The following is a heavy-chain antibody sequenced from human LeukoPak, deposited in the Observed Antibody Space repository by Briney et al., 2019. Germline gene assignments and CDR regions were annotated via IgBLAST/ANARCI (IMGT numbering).Heavy chain of an antibody. Sequence: ASVKVSCKASGYTFTSYGISWVRQAPGQGLEWMGWISAYNGNTNYAQKLQGRVTMTTDTSTSTAYMELRSLRSDDTAVYYCARQPGIAVAGTVGDFDYWGQGTLVTVSS. CDR1: GYTFTSYG. J-gene: IGHJ4*02. V-gene: IGHV1-18*01. CDR3: ARQPGIAVAGTVGDFDY. CDR2: ISAYNGNT. D-gene: IGHD6-19*01.